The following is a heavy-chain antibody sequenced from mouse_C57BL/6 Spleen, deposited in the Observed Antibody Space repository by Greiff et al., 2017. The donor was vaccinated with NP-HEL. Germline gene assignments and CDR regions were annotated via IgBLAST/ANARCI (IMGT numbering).Heavy chain of an antibody. Sequence: EVQLQQSGPVLVKPGASVKMSCKASGYTFTDYYMNWVKQSHGKSLEWIGVINPYNGGTSYTQKFKGKATLTVDKSSSTAYMELNSLTSEDSAVYYGARKGLYGNYDAMDYWGQGTSVTVSS. CDR2: INPYNGGT. V-gene: IGHV1-19*01. CDR3: ARKGLYGNYDAMDY. CDR1: GYTFTDYY. D-gene: IGHD2-1*01. J-gene: IGHJ4*01.